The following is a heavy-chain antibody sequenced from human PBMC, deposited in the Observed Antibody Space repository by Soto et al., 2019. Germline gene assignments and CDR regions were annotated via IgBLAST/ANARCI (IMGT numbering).Heavy chain of an antibody. Sequence: GGSLRLSCAASGFTFSDYYMSWIRQAPGKGLEWVSYISSSGSTIYYADSVKGQFTISRDNSKNTLYLQMNSLRAEDTAVYYCAKDLSGYCSGGSCYALEYWGQGTLVTVSS. CDR1: GFTFSDYY. J-gene: IGHJ4*02. V-gene: IGHV3-11*04. CDR3: AKDLSGYCSGGSCYALEY. D-gene: IGHD2-15*01. CDR2: ISSSGSTI.